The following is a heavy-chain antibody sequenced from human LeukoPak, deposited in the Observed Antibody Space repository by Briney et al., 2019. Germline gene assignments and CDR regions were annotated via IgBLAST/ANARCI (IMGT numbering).Heavy chain of an antibody. Sequence: ASVKVSCKASGYTFTGYYMHWVRQAPGQGLEWMGIINPSGGSTSYAQKFQGRVTMTRDTSTSTVYMELSSLRSEDTAVYYCAREPRITMIVVAPIYYFDYWGQGTLVTVSS. CDR3: AREPRITMIVVAPIYYFDY. CDR2: INPSGGST. J-gene: IGHJ4*02. D-gene: IGHD3-22*01. V-gene: IGHV1-46*01. CDR1: GYTFTGYY.